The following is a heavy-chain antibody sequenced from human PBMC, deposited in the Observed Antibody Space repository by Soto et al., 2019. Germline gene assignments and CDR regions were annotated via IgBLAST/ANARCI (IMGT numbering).Heavy chain of an antibody. J-gene: IGHJ4*02. Sequence: SETLSLTCAVSGASVTSDDYYWSWIRQPPVKGLEWIGYIYHSGSTYYNPSLKSRVSISIDTSQNQFSLKLTSLTAADTAVYYCARDPIFYYASSGYGGSYFDYWGQGSRVTVSS. CDR3: ARDPIFYYASSGYGGSYFDY. CDR1: GASVTSDDYY. V-gene: IGHV4-30-4*01. CDR2: IYHSGST. D-gene: IGHD3-22*01.